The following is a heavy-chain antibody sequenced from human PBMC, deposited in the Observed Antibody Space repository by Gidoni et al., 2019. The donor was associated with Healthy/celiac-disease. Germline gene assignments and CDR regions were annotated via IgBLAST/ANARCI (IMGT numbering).Heavy chain of an antibody. Sequence: QLQLQEAGPGLVKPSETLSLTCTVAGGSISSSSDYWGWIRQPPGKGLEWIGSIYYSGRTYYNPSLKSRVTISVDTSKNQFSLKLSSVTAADTAVYYCARHRKGEGITYYYDSSGSFDYWGQGTLVTVSS. J-gene: IGHJ4*02. CDR2: IYYSGRT. CDR1: GGSISSSSDY. V-gene: IGHV4-39*01. CDR3: ARHRKGEGITYYYDSSGSFDY. D-gene: IGHD3-22*01.